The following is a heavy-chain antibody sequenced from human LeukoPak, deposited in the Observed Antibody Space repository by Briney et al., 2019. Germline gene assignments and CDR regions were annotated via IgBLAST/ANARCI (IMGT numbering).Heavy chain of an antibody. D-gene: IGHD3-3*01. CDR1: GFTFSSYW. J-gene: IGHJ1*01. V-gene: IGHV3-74*01. CDR2: INSDGSST. CDR3: ARALYDFWSGYYEDLHH. Sequence: GGSLRLSCAASGFTFSSYWMHWVRQAPGKGLVWVSRINSDGSSTSYADSVKGRFTISRDNAKNTLYLQMNSLRAEDTAVYYCARALYDFWSGYYEDLHHWGQGTLVTVSS.